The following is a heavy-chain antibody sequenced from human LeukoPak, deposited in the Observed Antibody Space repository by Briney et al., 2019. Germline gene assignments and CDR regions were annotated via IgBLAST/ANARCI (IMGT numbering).Heavy chain of an antibody. CDR1: GFTVSSYS. V-gene: IGHV3-66*01. Sequence: LSGGSLRLSCAASGFTVSSYSMTWVRQAPGKGLEWVSVIYSGGSIYYADSVKGRFTISRDNSKNTLYLQMNSLRAEDTAVYYCARDEPSPDSTDLDYWGQGTLVTVSS. CDR3: ARDEPSPDSTDLDY. J-gene: IGHJ4*02. D-gene: IGHD2/OR15-2a*01. CDR2: IYSGGSI.